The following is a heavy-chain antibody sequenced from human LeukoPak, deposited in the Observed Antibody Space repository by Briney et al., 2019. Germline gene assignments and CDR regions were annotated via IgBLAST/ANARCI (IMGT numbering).Heavy chain of an antibody. CDR3: ARGFYGDYVFGLDAFDI. J-gene: IGHJ3*02. CDR2: IYYSGST. CDR1: GGSISSSSYY. V-gene: IGHV4-39*07. Sequence: SETLSLTCTVSGGSISSSSYYWGWIRQPPGKGLEWIGSIYYSGSTYYNPSLKSRVTISVDTSKNQFSLKLSSVTAADTAVYYCARGFYGDYVFGLDAFDIWGQGTMVTVSS. D-gene: IGHD4-17*01.